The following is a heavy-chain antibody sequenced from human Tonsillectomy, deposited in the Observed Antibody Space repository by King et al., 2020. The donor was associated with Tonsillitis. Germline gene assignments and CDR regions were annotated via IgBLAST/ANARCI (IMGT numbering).Heavy chain of an antibody. Sequence: VQLVESGGGLVQPGGSPRLSCAASGFTFSNYGMSWVRQAPGKGLEWVSTIDHSGRTTYYADSVKGRFTISRDNSKNTLHLQMNSLRVEDTAVYYCAKGSGNYYFDYWGQGTVVTVSS. J-gene: IGHJ4*02. CDR3: AKGSGNYYFDY. CDR1: GFTFSNYG. D-gene: IGHD2-15*01. V-gene: IGHV3-23*04. CDR2: IDHSGRTT.